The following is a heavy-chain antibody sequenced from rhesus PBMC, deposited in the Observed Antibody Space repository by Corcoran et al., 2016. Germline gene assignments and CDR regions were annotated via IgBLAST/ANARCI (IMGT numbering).Heavy chain of an antibody. D-gene: IGHD3-40*01. CDR2: VSVASGAA. CDR1: GDPLRSDIW. Sequence: QVQLQESGPGLVKPSETLSLTCAVSGDPLRSDIWWTWIRQPPGKGLEWIGYVSVASGAAFCSPSLNSRVTISRDAFKNLFSLEMTSVTVADTAVYYCARHKGSRYGVDFDYWGQGVLVTVSS. CDR3: ARHKGSRYGVDFDY. V-gene: IGHV4-65*01. J-gene: IGHJ4*01.